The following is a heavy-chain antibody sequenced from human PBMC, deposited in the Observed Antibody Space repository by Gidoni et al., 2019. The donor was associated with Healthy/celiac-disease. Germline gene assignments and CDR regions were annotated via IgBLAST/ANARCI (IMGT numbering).Heavy chain of an antibody. CDR2: ISAYNGNT. CDR3: ARCITMVRGVKFYDYGMDV. D-gene: IGHD3-10*01. Sequence: QVQLVQSGAEVQKPGASVKVSCKASGSTFTSYGISWVRQAPGQWLEWMGWISAYNGNTNYAQKLQGRVTMTTDTSTSTAYMELRSLRSDDTAVYYCARCITMVRGVKFYDYGMDVWGQGTTVTVSS. V-gene: IGHV1-18*01. J-gene: IGHJ6*02. CDR1: GSTFTSYG.